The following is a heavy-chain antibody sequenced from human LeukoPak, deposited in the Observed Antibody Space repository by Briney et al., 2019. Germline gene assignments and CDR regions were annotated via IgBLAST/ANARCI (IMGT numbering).Heavy chain of an antibody. CDR3: AKSWCETICYGIYD. J-gene: IGHJ4*02. CDR2: ISGSGGST. Sequence: PGGSLRLSCAASGFTFSSYEMNWVRQAPGKGLEWVSAISGSGGSTYYADSVKGRFTISRDNSKNTLYLQMNSLRADDTAVYYCAKSWCETICYGIYDWGQGTLVTVS. D-gene: IGHD2-2*01. V-gene: IGHV3-23*01. CDR1: GFTFSSYE.